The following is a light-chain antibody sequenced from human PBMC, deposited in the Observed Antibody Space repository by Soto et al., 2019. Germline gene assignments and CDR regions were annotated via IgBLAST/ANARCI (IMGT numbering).Light chain of an antibody. CDR2: EGS. CDR3: CSYAGSSTIHVV. Sequence: QSVLTQPASVSGSPGQSITISCTGTSSDVGSYNLVSWYQQHPGKAPKLMIYEGSKRPSGVSNRFSGSKSGNTASLTISGLQAEDEADYYCCSYAGSSTIHVVFGGGTKVTV. CDR1: SSDVGSYNL. J-gene: IGLJ2*01. V-gene: IGLV2-23*03.